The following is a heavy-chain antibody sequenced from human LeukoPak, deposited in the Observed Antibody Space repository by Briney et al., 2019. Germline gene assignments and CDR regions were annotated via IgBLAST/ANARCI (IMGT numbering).Heavy chain of an antibody. V-gene: IGHV4-59*01. CDR1: GGSISTFY. J-gene: IGHJ3*02. CDR3: ASAFPGDDFWSGKENPFDAFDI. D-gene: IGHD3-3*01. Sequence: SETLSLTCTVSGGSISTFYWSWIRQPPGKGLEWIGYIYYSGSTNYNPSLKSRVTISVDTSKNQFSLKLSSVTAADTAVYYCASAFPGDDFWSGKENPFDAFDIWGQGTMVTVSS. CDR2: IYYSGST.